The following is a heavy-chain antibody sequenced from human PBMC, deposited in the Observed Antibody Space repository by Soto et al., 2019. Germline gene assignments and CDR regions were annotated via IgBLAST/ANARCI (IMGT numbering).Heavy chain of an antibody. V-gene: IGHV1-69*13. Sequence: GASVEVSCKASGGTFSSCASSWVRQAPGQGLEWMGGIIPIFGTANYAQKFQGRVTITADESTSTAYMELSSLRSEDTAVYYCASNFDTAMANYGMDVWGQGTTVTVSS. CDR2: IIPIFGTA. CDR3: ASNFDTAMANYGMDV. J-gene: IGHJ6*02. CDR1: GGTFSSCA. D-gene: IGHD5-18*01.